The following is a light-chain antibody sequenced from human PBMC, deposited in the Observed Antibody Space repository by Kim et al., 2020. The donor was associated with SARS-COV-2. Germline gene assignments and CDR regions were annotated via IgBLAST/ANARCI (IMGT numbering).Light chain of an antibody. CDR3: QQYGTSPPHT. CDR2: GAA. J-gene: IGKJ4*01. Sequence: EIVLTQSPGTLSLSPGDRATLSCRASQSVSRSWLAWYQQKPGQAPRLLIFGAATRAIGIPDRFSGSGSGTDFTLTISRLEPEDFAVYYCQQYGTSPPHTFGGGTKVDIK. CDR1: QSVSRSW. V-gene: IGKV3-20*01.